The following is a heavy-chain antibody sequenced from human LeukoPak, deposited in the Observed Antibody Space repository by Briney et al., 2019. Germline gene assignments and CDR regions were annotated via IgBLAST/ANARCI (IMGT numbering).Heavy chain of an antibody. CDR3: AKVGVIAATGWFDP. D-gene: IGHD2-15*01. J-gene: IGHJ5*02. CDR2: INSDGSST. CDR1: GFTFSNYW. Sequence: GGSLRLSCAASGFTFSNYWMHWVRQSPGKGLVWVSRINSDGSSTTYADAVKGRFTISRDNAKNTLYLQMNSLRGEETAVYFCAKVGVIAATGWFDPWGQGTLVTVSS. V-gene: IGHV3-74*01.